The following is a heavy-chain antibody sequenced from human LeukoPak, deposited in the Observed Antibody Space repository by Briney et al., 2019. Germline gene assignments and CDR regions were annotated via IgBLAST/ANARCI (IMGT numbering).Heavy chain of an antibody. CDR3: ARDLVDSSGWYPIDY. J-gene: IGHJ4*02. V-gene: IGHV1-2*02. CDR1: GYTFTGYY. CDR2: INPNSGGT. Sequence: ASVKVSCKASGYTFTGYYMHWVRQAPGQGLEWMGWINPNSGGTNYAQKFQGRVTMTRDTSISTAYMELSRLRSDDTAVYYCARDLVDSSGWYPIDYWGQGTLVTVSS. D-gene: IGHD6-19*01.